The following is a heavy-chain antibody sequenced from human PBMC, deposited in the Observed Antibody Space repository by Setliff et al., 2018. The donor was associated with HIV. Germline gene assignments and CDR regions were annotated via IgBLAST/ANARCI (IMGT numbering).Heavy chain of an antibody. J-gene: IGHJ4*02. V-gene: IGHV4-39*01. CDR3: GRENPGDY. CDR2: IYYTGRS. D-gene: IGHD3-10*01. Sequence: PSETLSLTCTVSGGSISSSDYYWGWIRQPPGKGLEWIGSIYYTGRSFHNPSLKSRITISVDTSKNQFSPKLSSVTAADTAVYYCGRENPGDYWSQGTLVTVSS. CDR1: GGSISSSDYY.